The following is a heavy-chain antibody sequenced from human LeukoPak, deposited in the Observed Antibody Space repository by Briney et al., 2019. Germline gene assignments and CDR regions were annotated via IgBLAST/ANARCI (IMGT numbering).Heavy chain of an antibody. CDR3: AKDRMVYGY. Sequence: GGSLRLSCEASGFTFSSSAMSWVRQAPGKGLEWVSAISGSGDKTYYADSVKGRFTVSRDNSKNTLYLQMNSLRVEDTAVYYCAKDRMVYGYWGQGTLVAVSS. CDR1: GFTFSSSA. CDR2: ISGSGDKT. V-gene: IGHV3-23*01. J-gene: IGHJ4*02. D-gene: IGHD2-8*01.